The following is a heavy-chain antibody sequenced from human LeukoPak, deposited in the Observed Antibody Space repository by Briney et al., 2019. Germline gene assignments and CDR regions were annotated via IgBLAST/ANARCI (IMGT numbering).Heavy chain of an antibody. CDR2: IKPDGSEK. CDR3: ARGQYTDGLSY. V-gene: IGHV3-7*03. CDR1: GITFSSYA. Sequence: GGSLRLSCAASGITFSSYAMSWVRQAPGKGLEWVAIIKPDGSEKYYVDSVKGRFTISRDNAENSLFLQMNGLRPEDTAVFYCARGQYTDGLSYWGQGTLVTVSS. J-gene: IGHJ4*02. D-gene: IGHD5-24*01.